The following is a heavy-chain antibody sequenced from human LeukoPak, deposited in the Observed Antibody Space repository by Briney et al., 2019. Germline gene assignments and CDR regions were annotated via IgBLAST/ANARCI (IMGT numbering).Heavy chain of an antibody. V-gene: IGHV1-2*02. CDR1: GYTFTGYY. D-gene: IGHD2-2*01. J-gene: IGHJ6*02. CDR2: INPNSGGT. Sequence: GASVKVSCKASGYTFTGYYMHWVRQAPGLGLEWMGWINPNSGGTNYAQKFQGRVTMTRDTSISTAYMELSRLRSDDTAVYYCAREDIVVVPAAMLGYYYYGMDVWGQGTTVTVSS. CDR3: AREDIVVVPAAMLGYYYYGMDV.